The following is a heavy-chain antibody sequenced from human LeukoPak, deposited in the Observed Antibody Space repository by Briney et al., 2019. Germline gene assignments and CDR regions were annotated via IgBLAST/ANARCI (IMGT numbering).Heavy chain of an antibody. CDR1: GFTFSSYW. CDR2: INSDGSST. Sequence: LPGGSLRLSCAASGFTFSSYWMHWVRQAPGKGLVWVSRINSDGSSTSYADSVKGRFTISRDNAKNTLYLQMNSLRAEDTAVYYCARVQVAPAASYYYYYYMDVWGKGTTVTVSS. CDR3: ARVQVAPAASYYYYYYMDV. J-gene: IGHJ6*03. D-gene: IGHD2-2*01. V-gene: IGHV3-74*01.